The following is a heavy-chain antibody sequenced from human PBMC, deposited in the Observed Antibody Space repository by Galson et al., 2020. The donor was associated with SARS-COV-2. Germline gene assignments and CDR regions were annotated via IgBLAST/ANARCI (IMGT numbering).Heavy chain of an antibody. CDR3: ARDVNSYMVTFPGDV. CDR2: INPNSGGT. V-gene: IGHV1-2*02. CDR1: GYTFTGYY. J-gene: IGHJ6*04. D-gene: IGHD3-10*01. Sequence: ASVKVSSKASGYTFTGYYLHWVRQAPGQGLEWMGWINPNSGGTGFAPKFQGRLSLTRDTSINTAYMELSSLTSGDTALYYCARDVNSYMVTFPGDVWGKGTTVIVSS.